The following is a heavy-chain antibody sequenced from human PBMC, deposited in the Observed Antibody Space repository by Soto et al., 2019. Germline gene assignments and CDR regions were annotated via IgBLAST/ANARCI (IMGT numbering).Heavy chain of an antibody. D-gene: IGHD3-22*01. Sequence: SGPTLVNPTQTLTLTCTFSGFSLSTSGVGVGWIRQPPGKALEWLALIYWDDDKRYSPSLKSRLTITKDTSKNQVVLTMTNMDPVDTATYYCAHSLVGYYYDSSGSNWFDPWGQGTLVTVSS. V-gene: IGHV2-5*02. CDR1: GFSLSTSGVG. J-gene: IGHJ5*02. CDR2: IYWDDDK. CDR3: AHSLVGYYYDSSGSNWFDP.